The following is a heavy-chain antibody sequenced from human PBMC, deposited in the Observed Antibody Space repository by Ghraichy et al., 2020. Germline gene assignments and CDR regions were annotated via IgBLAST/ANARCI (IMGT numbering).Heavy chain of an antibody. Sequence: GGSLRLSCAASGFTFSNAWMSWVRQAPGKGLEWVGRIKSKTDGGTTDYAAPVKGRFTISRDDSKNTLYLQMNSLKTEDTAVYYCTTYAWASGYYYMDVWGKGTTVTVSS. CDR3: TTYAWASGYYYMDV. CDR1: GFTFSNAW. CDR2: IKSKTDGGTT. J-gene: IGHJ6*03. D-gene: IGHD3-10*01. V-gene: IGHV3-15*01.